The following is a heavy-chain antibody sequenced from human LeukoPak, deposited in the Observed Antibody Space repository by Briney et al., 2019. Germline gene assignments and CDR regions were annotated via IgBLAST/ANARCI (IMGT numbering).Heavy chain of an antibody. J-gene: IGHJ3*02. Sequence: RGASLQISCKGSGYSFTSYWIGWGRQLPGKGLEWMGIIYPGDSDTRYSPSFQGQVTISADKSISTAYLQWSSLKASDTAMYYCARHGTVTSYDAFDIWGQGTMVTVSS. CDR2: IYPGDSDT. CDR3: ARHGTVTSYDAFDI. V-gene: IGHV5-51*01. CDR1: GYSFTSYW. D-gene: IGHD4-17*01.